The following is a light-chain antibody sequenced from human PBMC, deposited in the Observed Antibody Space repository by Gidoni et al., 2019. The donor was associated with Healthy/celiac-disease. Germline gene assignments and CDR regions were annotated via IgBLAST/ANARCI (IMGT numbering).Light chain of an antibody. J-gene: IGKJ3*01. CDR2: GAS. CDR1: QGVSST. CDR3: QQYNNCPPFT. Sequence: ELVMTQSPHPLSVSPGARAPLPCRASQGVSSTLACYHQKPGQAPRLLLYGASTRATGIPARFSGSGSWTEFTLTISSLQSEDFSVYYCQQYNNCPPFTFGPGTKVDIK. V-gene: IGKV3-15*01.